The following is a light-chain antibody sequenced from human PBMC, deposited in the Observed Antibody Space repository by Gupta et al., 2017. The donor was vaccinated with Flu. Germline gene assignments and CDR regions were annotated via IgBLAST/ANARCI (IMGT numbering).Light chain of an antibody. CDR3: QQLDYYPLT. Sequence: DIQLTQSPSFLSASVGDRVTITCRTSQAIKNYLAWYQQKPGQAPKLLIYVVSNLQSGVPSRFSGSGSGTEFTLTITSLQPEDFATYYCQQLDYYPLTFGPGTKVDIK. J-gene: IGKJ3*01. V-gene: IGKV1-9*01. CDR2: VVS. CDR1: QAIKNY.